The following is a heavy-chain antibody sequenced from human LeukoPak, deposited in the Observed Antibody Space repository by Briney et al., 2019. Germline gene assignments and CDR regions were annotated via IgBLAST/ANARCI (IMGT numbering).Heavy chain of an antibody. CDR1: GGSFSGYY. CDR2: INHSGST. D-gene: IGHD1-7*01. V-gene: IGHV4-34*01. J-gene: IGHJ6*03. CDR3: ASFGTGRTHYHYMDV. Sequence: SETLSLTCAVYGGSFSGYYWSWIRQPPGKGLDWIGEINHSGSTNYNPSLKSRVTISVDTSKNQFSLKLSSVTAADTAVYYCASFGTGRTHYHYMDVWGKGTTVTVSS.